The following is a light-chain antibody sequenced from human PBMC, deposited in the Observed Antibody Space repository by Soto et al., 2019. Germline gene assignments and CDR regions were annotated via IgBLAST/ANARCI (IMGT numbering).Light chain of an antibody. CDR2: QAS. Sequence: DIQMTQSPSTLSASVGDRVTITCRASQSISNWLVWYQQKPGKAPKLLIYQASSLESGVPSRFSGRGSGTEFTLTINSLQPEDFATYYCQQYNSYSQTFGLGTKVEIK. V-gene: IGKV1-5*03. J-gene: IGKJ1*01. CDR3: QQYNSYSQT. CDR1: QSISNW.